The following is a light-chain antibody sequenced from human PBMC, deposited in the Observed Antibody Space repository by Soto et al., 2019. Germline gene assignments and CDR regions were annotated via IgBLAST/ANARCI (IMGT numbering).Light chain of an antibody. Sequence: EIVLTQSPGTLSLSPGESATLSFRSTQSVSSNYLAWYHQKPGQAPGLLIHGAPSRATGIPDRFSGSGSGTDFTLTISRLEPEDFAVYYCQHCQPYGDSPPLTFGGGTKVDNK. J-gene: IGKJ4*01. V-gene: IGKV3-20*01. CDR3: QHCQPYGDSPPLT. CDR2: GAP. CDR1: QSVSSNY.